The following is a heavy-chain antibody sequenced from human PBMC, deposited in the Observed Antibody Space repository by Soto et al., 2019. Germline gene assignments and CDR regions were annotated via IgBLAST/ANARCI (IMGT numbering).Heavy chain of an antibody. Sequence: GASVKVSCKASGGTFSSYAISWVRQAPGQGLEWMGGIIPIFGTANYAQKFQGRVTITADESTSTAYMELSSLRSEDTAVYYCARGPVEMATIGYWGQGTLVTVSS. J-gene: IGHJ4*02. D-gene: IGHD5-12*01. CDR1: GGTFSSYA. CDR2: IIPIFGTA. V-gene: IGHV1-69*13. CDR3: ARGPVEMATIGY.